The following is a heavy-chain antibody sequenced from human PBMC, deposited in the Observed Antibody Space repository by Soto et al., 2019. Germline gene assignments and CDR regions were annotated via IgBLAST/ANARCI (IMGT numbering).Heavy chain of an antibody. CDR2: ISGSGGST. J-gene: IGHJ6*02. Sequence: GGSLRLSCAASGFTFSTYAMSWVRQAPGKGLEWVSVISGSGGSTYYADSVKGRFTISRDNSKNTLYLQMNSLRAEDTAVYYCAKSVVPATMPRVDYGMDVWGQGTTVTVSS. CDR1: GFTFSTYA. CDR3: AKSVVPATMPRVDYGMDV. D-gene: IGHD2-2*01. V-gene: IGHV3-23*01.